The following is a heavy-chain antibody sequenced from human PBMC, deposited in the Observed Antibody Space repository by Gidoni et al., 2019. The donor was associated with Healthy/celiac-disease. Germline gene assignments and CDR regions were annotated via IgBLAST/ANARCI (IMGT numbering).Heavy chain of an antibody. CDR2: IYYSGST. V-gene: IGHV4-39*01. CDR3: ARGDIVVVPAAEDAFDI. J-gene: IGHJ3*02. Sequence: DGLEWIGSIYYSGSTYYNPSLKSRVTISVDTSKNQFSLKLSSVTAADTAVYYCARGDIVVVPAAEDAFDIWGQGTMVTVSS. D-gene: IGHD2-2*01.